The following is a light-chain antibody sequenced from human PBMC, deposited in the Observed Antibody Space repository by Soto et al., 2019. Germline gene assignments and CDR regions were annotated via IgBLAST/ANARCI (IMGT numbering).Light chain of an antibody. J-gene: IGKJ4*01. CDR2: DAS. CDR3: QQRSNWPST. CDR1: QSVSSY. Sequence: EIVLTQSPATLSFSPGDRATLSCRASQSVSSYLAWYQPKPGQAPRLLIYDASNRATGIPARFSGSGSGTDFTLTITTLEPEDFAVYYCQQRSNWPSTFGGGTKVEIK. V-gene: IGKV3-11*01.